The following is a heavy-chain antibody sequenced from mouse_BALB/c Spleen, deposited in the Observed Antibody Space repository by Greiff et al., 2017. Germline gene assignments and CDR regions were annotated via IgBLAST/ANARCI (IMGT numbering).Heavy chain of an antibody. CDR1: GFTFSSYA. D-gene: IGHD1-1*01. CDR3: ARVLTTEYYFDD. Sequence: EVMLVESGGGLVKPGGSLKLSCAASGFTFSSYAMSWVRQSPEKRLEWVAEISSGGSYTYYPDTVTGRFTISRDNAKNTLYLEMSSLRSEDTAMYYCARVLTTEYYFDDWGQGTTLTVSS. J-gene: IGHJ2*01. V-gene: IGHV5-9-4*01. CDR2: ISSGGSYT.